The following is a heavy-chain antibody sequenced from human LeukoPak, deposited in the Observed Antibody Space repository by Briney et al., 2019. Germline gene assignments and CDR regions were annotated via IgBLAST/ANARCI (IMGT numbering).Heavy chain of an antibody. Sequence: ASVKVSCKASGYTFTSYGISWVRQAPGQGLEWMGWISAYNGNTNYAQKLQGRVTMTTDTSTSTAYMELRSLRSDDTAVYYCAREHLWFYGSGGMVMDVWGQGTTVTVSS. CDR2: ISAYNGNT. D-gene: IGHD3-10*01. CDR3: AREHLWFYGSGGMVMDV. V-gene: IGHV1-18*01. CDR1: GYTFTSYG. J-gene: IGHJ6*02.